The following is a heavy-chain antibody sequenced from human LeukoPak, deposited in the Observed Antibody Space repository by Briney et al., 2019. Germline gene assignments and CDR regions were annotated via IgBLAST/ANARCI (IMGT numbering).Heavy chain of an antibody. CDR1: GFTFNNYA. J-gene: IGHJ4*02. V-gene: IGHV3-23*01. Sequence: GGSLRLSCAASGFTFNNYAMTWVRQAPGKGLEWVSVISGSGGSTSYADSVKGRFTISGDNSKNTLYLQMNSLRAEDTAVYYCAKGSCSGGTCYCQLAYWGQGTLVTVSS. D-gene: IGHD2-15*01. CDR3: AKGSCSGGTCYCQLAY. CDR2: ISGSGGST.